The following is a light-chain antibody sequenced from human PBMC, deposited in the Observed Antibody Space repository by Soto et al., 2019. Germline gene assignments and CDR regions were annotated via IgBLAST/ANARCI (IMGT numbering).Light chain of an antibody. CDR3: QKYNSAPLT. V-gene: IGKV1-27*01. CDR1: QGIGVY. CDR2: AAS. J-gene: IGKJ4*01. Sequence: DIQMTQSPSSLSASLGDRVTITCRASQGIGVYLAWFQQKPGKVPKLLIYAASALQSGAPSRFSGSGSGTDFTLTISSLQPEDFATYYCQKYNSAPLTFGGGTKVDIK.